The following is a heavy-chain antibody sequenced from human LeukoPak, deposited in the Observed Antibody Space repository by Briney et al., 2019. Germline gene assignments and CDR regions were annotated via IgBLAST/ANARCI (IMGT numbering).Heavy chain of an antibody. CDR2: IWYDGSNK. D-gene: IGHD3-22*01. V-gene: IGHV3-33*01. Sequence: PGGSLRLSCAASGFTFSSYGMHWVRQAPGKGLEWVAVIWYDGSNKYYADSVKGRFTISRDNSKNTLYLQMNSLRAEDTAVYYCARGRDGSGYYYVPDFDYWGQGTLVTVSS. CDR3: ARGRDGSGYYYVPDFDY. J-gene: IGHJ4*02. CDR1: GFTFSSYG.